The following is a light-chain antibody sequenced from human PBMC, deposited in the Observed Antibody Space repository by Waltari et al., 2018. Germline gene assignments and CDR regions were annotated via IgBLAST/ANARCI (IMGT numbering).Light chain of an antibody. CDR3: QQYNEYSLT. V-gene: IGKV1-5*03. J-gene: IGKJ4*01. CDR1: QSIGSW. CDR2: KAS. Sequence: DIQMTQSPSTLSASVGDRVTITCRASQSIGSWLAWYQQKPGKAPKFLIYKASNLESGVPSRFSGSGSGTEFTLTISSLQPDDFETYYCQQYNEYSLTSGGGTKVEIK.